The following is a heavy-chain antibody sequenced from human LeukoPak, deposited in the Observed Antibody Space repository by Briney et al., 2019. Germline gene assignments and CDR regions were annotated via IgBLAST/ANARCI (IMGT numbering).Heavy chain of an antibody. CDR1: GFTFDDYA. J-gene: IGHJ6*02. V-gene: IGHV3-9*01. CDR3: AKGPRSGYYYDMDV. CDR2: ISWNSGSI. D-gene: IGHD6-25*01. Sequence: QSGGSLRLSCAASGFTFDDYAMHWVRQAPGKGLEWVSGISWNSGSIGYADSVKGRFTISRDNAKNSLYLQMNSLRAEDTALYYCAKGPRSGYYYDMDVWGQGTTVTVSS.